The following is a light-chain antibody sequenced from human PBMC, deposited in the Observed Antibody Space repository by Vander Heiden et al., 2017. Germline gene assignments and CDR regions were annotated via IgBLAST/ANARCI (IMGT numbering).Light chain of an antibody. CDR1: SSNIGSNY. J-gene: IGLJ1*01. Sequence: QSVLTQPPSVSAAPGQKVTISCSGSSSNIGSNYVSWYQQLPGTAPKLPIYENNKRPSGIPDRLSGSKSGTSDTLGINGLQTGDEADYYCGKWDSSLSGWVFGTGTKVTVL. V-gene: IGLV1-51*02. CDR2: ENN. CDR3: GKWDSSLSGWV.